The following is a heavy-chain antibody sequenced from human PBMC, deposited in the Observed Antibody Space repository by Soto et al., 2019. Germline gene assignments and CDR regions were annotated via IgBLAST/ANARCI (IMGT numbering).Heavy chain of an antibody. V-gene: IGHV3-30*18. CDR2: ISYDGSNK. D-gene: IGHD6-19*01. Sequence: QVQLVESGGGVVQPGRSLRLSCAASGFTFSSYGMHWVRQAPGKGLEWVAVISYDGSNKYYADSVKGRFTISRDNSKNTLYLQMNSLRAEDTAVYYCAKDLYSSGWETFDYWGQGTLVTGSS. CDR3: AKDLYSSGWETFDY. J-gene: IGHJ4*02. CDR1: GFTFSSYG.